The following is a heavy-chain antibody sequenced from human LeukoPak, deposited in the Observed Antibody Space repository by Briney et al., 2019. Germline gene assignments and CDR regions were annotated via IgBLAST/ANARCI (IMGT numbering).Heavy chain of an antibody. CDR1: GFTVSRNY. J-gene: IGHJ4*02. D-gene: IGHD6-19*01. CDR3: ARGSSGWYAFNY. CDR2: IYSGGTT. V-gene: IGHV3-53*01. Sequence: GGSLRLSCAASGFTVSRNYMSWVRQAPGKGLEWVSVIYSGGTTYYADSVKGRFTISRDNSKNTLYHQMNSLRAEDTAVYYCARGSSGWYAFNYWGQGTLITVSS.